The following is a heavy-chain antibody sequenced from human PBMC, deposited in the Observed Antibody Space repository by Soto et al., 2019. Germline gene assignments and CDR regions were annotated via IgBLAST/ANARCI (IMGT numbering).Heavy chain of an antibody. Sequence: PSETLSLTCTVSGDSISSYSWSWIRQPPGKGLEWIGNIPYTGNTNYNPSLKSRVTMSLDTSKNQFSLKLSSVTAADTAVYYCAKADVREVEEFDYWGRGTLVTVSS. J-gene: IGHJ4*02. V-gene: IGHV4-59*12. CDR3: AKADVREVEEFDY. D-gene: IGHD1-26*01. CDR2: IPYTGNT. CDR1: GDSISSYS.